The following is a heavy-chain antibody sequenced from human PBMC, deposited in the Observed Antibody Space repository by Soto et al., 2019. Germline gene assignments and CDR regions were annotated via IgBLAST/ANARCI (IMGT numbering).Heavy chain of an antibody. CDR2: IIPIFGTA. CDR1: RGTFSSYA. CDR3: ATHGGNPPTDAFDI. J-gene: IGHJ3*02. Sequence: QVQLVQSGAEVKKPGSSVKVSCKASRGTFSSYAISWVRQAPGQGLEWMGGIIPIFGTANYAQKFQGRVTITADESTSTAYMELSSLRSEDTAVYYCATHGGNPPTDAFDIWGQRTMVTVSS. V-gene: IGHV1-69*01. D-gene: IGHD2-15*01.